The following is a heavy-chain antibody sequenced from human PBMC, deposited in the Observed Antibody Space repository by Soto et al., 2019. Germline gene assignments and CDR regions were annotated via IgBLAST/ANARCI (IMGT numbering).Heavy chain of an antibody. CDR3: AADLSYYDSSGYHIFDSY. D-gene: IGHD3-22*01. CDR1: GFTFTSSA. V-gene: IGHV1-58*01. Sequence: QMQLVQPGPEVKKPGTSVKVSCKASGFTFTSSAVQWVRQARGQRLEWIGWIVVGSGNTNYAQKFQERVTITRDMSTSTAYMELSSLRSEDTAVYYCAADLSYYDSSGYHIFDSYWGQGTLVTVSS. CDR2: IVVGSGNT. J-gene: IGHJ4*02.